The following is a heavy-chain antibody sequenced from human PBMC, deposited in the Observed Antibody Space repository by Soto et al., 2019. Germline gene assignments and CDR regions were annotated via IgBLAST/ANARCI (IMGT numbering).Heavy chain of an antibody. CDR1: GGSISSYY. CDR3: ARLSRPLYYFDY. J-gene: IGHJ4*02. V-gene: IGHV4-59*01. Sequence: SETLSLTCTVSGGSISSYYWSWIRQPPGKGLEWIGYIYYSGSTNYNPSLKSRVTISVDTSKNQFSLKLSSVTAADTAVYYCARLSRPLYYFDYWGQGTLVTVSS. CDR2: IYYSGST.